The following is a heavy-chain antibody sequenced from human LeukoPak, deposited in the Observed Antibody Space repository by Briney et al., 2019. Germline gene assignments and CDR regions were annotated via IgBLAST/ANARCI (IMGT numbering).Heavy chain of an antibody. V-gene: IGHV5-51*01. J-gene: IGHJ4*02. Sequence: GDPLKISCKGSGXSFTSSCSAWGRPMPGKGLGWMGIIYPGDSDTRYSPSFQGQVTISADKSISTAYLQWSSLKASDTAMYYCASAFYGDYYFDYWGQGTLVTVSS. CDR2: IYPGDSDT. CDR3: ASAFYGDYYFDY. CDR1: GXSFTSSC. D-gene: IGHD4-17*01.